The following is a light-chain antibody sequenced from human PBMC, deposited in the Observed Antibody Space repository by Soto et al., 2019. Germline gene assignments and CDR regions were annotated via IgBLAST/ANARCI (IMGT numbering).Light chain of an antibody. J-gene: IGKJ5*01. V-gene: IGKV2D-29*02. CDR1: QSLVDITGETF. CDR2: XVS. CDR3: MQSKQLPPT. Sequence: DVVMPQSPLSLSVTPGQPASLAXKASQSLVDITGETFLFVCLQKPXQSPXLXXYXVSTRVPGVQDRFSGSGSWTDFTLAISRGETDDWGSYYCMQSKQLPPTFGQGKRREI.